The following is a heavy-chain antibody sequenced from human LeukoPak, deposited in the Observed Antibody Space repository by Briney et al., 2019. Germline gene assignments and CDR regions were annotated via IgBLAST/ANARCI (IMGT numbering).Heavy chain of an antibody. Sequence: GASVKVSCKASGYTFTGYYMHWVRQSPGQGLEWMGWINPNSGGTNYAQKFQGRVTMTRDTSISTAYMELSRLRSDDTAVYYCARGGCSSTSCYMTDYWGQGTLVTVSS. CDR1: GYTFTGYY. CDR2: INPNSGGT. V-gene: IGHV1-2*02. D-gene: IGHD2-2*02. J-gene: IGHJ4*02. CDR3: ARGGCSSTSCYMTDY.